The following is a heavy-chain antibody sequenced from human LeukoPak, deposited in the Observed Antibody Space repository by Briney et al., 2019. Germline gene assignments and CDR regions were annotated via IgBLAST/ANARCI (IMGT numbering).Heavy chain of an antibody. Sequence: GGSLRLSCAASGFTFSNYNMNWVRQAPGKGLEWVSYISSGSSSAIYYADSVKGRFTVSRDNAKNSLYLQMNSLRAEDTAVYYCARGGYYYYYMDVWGKGTTVTVSS. V-gene: IGHV3-48*01. J-gene: IGHJ6*03. CDR1: GFTFSNYN. CDR3: ARGGYYYYYMDV. CDR2: ISSGSSSAI.